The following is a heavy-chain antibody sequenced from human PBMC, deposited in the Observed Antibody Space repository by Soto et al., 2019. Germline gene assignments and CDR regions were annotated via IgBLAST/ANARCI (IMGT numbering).Heavy chain of an antibody. J-gene: IGHJ6*02. CDR1: GFTFSSYG. Sequence: GGSLRLSCAASGFTFSSYGMHWVRQAPGKGLERVSFICYNSSNKYYADSVKGRFTISRDNAKNSLYLQMNSLRAEDTAVYYCARYGSGGGYYYYGMDVWGQGTTVTVSS. V-gene: IGHV3-21*01. CDR3: ARYGSGGGYYYYGMDV. CDR2: ICYNSSNK. D-gene: IGHD3-10*01.